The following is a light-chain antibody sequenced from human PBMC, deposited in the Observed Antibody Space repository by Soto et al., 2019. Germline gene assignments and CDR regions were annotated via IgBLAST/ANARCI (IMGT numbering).Light chain of an antibody. Sequence: DIEMTQSPSSLSASVGDRVTINCRASQRISSYLNWYQQTPGKAPKLLICDASSLQSGVRSRFSGSGSGTDFTLTISSLQPEDFATYYCQHGYSRPWTFGQGTKVEIK. J-gene: IGKJ1*01. CDR2: DAS. V-gene: IGKV1-39*01. CDR3: QHGYSRPWT. CDR1: QRISSY.